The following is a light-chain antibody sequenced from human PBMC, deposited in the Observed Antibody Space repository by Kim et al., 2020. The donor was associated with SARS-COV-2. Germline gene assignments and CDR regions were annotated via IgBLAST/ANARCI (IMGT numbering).Light chain of an antibody. V-gene: IGKV1-39*01. CDR3: QQGYSSPQIT. Sequence: SVGDRVIITCRTSQSISSHLNWYQQKPGKAPKLLIFAASSLQSGVPSRFSGSGSGTDFTLTITTLQPEDFATYYCQQGYSSPQITFGEGTRLEIK. CDR1: QSISSH. CDR2: AAS. J-gene: IGKJ5*01.